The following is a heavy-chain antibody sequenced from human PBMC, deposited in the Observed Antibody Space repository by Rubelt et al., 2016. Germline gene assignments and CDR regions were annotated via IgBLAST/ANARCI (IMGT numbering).Heavy chain of an antibody. CDR1: GGSISSSGYY. V-gene: IGHV4-39*07. CDR3: ARGEVAVNAFAI. CDR2: THPSGST. Sequence: QLQLQESGPGLVKPSETLSLSCVVSGGSISSSGYYWGWIRQPPGKGLEWIGETHPSGSTSHNPSLNSRVTISVETSKNQFPLRLKSVTAADTAVYYCARGEVAVNAFAIWGQGTMVTVSS. D-gene: IGHD6-19*01. J-gene: IGHJ3*02.